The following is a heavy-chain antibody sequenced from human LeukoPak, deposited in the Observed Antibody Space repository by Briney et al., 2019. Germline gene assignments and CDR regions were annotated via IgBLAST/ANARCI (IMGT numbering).Heavy chain of an antibody. Sequence: VGSLRLSCAASGFTFSSYWMSWVRQAPGKGLEWVSAISGSGGSTYYADSVKGRFTISRDNSKNTLYLQMNSLRAEDTAVYYCAKSGSSSWSHFDYWGQGTLVTVSS. CDR1: GFTFSSYW. D-gene: IGHD6-13*01. CDR2: ISGSGGST. V-gene: IGHV3-23*01. CDR3: AKSGSSSWSHFDY. J-gene: IGHJ4*02.